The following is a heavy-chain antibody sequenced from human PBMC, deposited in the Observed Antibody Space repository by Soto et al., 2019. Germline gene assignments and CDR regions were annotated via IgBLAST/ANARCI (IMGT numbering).Heavy chain of an antibody. D-gene: IGHD1-1*01. V-gene: IGHV3-30-3*01. CDR3: ARSGPGLHDYYFDY. CDR1: GFTFSSYA. Sequence: QVQLVESGGGVVQPGRSLRLSCAASGFTFSSYAMHWVRQAPGKGLEWVAVISYDGSNKYYADSVKGRFTISRDNSKNTLYLQMNSLRAEDTAVYYCARSGPGLHDYYFDYWGQGTLVTVSS. CDR2: ISYDGSNK. J-gene: IGHJ4*02.